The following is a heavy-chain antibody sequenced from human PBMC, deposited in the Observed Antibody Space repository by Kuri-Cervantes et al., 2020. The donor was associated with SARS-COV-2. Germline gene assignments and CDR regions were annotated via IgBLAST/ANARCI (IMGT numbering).Heavy chain of an antibody. CDR1: GGSISSYY. Sequence: SETLSLTCTVSGGSISSYYWSWIRQPAGKGLEWIGRIYTSGSTNYNPSLESRVTISVDTSKNQFSLKLSSVTAADTAVYYCARGHVLRFLEWAIGWFDPWGQGTLVTVSS. CDR3: ARGHVLRFLEWAIGWFDP. CDR2: IYTSGST. V-gene: IGHV4-4*07. D-gene: IGHD3-3*01. J-gene: IGHJ5*02.